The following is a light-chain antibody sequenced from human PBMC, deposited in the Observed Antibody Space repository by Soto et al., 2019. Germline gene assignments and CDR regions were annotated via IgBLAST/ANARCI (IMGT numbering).Light chain of an antibody. J-gene: IGKJ1*01. V-gene: IGKV3-15*01. CDR3: QQYKDWPRT. CDR1: QSVDTY. CDR2: GAS. Sequence: ILMTQSPDTLSVSLGERATLSCRATQSVDTYLAWYQQRPGQSPRLLIYGASTRATDVPGRFSGSGSGTEFTLTITSLQSEDFAVYYCQQYKDWPRTFGQGTKVDI.